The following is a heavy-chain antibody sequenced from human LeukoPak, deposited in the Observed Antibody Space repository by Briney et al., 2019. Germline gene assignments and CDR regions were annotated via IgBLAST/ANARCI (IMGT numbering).Heavy chain of an antibody. D-gene: IGHD1-14*01. V-gene: IGHV4-30-4*01. CDR3: ARVSAGNWFDP. Sequence: PSETLSLTCTVSGGSISSGDYYWSWIRQPPGKGLEWIGYIYYSGSTYYNPSLKSRVTISVDTSKNQFSLKLSSVTAADTAVYYCARVSAGNWFDPWGQGTLVIVSS. CDR1: GGSISSGDYY. J-gene: IGHJ5*02. CDR2: IYYSGST.